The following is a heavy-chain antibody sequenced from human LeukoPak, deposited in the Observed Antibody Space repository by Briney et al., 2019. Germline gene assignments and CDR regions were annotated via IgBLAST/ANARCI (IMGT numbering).Heavy chain of an antibody. CDR1: GFTFSSYA. CDR3: AKASGWPYYFDY. J-gene: IGHJ4*02. CDR2: ISGSGGST. D-gene: IGHD6-19*01. V-gene: IGHV3-23*01. Sequence: GGSLRLSCAASGFTFSSYAMSWVRQAPGKGLDWVSAISGSGGSTYYADSVKGRFTISRDNSKNTLYLQMNSLRAEDTAVYYCAKASGWPYYFDYWGQGTLVTVSS.